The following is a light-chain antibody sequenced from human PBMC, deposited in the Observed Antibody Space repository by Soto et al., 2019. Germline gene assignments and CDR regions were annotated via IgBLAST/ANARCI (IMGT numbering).Light chain of an antibody. CDR1: QRVPTD. J-gene: IGKJ4*01. Sequence: EIVWTQYPATLSLSGGERATLSCRSSQRVPTDLAGYQQKPGQAPRLLIYDASNRATGIPARFSGSGSGTDFTLTISIREHDDVVVYYGHQCANCPLTFGGGTKVEI. CDR2: DAS. V-gene: IGKV3-11*01. CDR3: HQCANCPLT.